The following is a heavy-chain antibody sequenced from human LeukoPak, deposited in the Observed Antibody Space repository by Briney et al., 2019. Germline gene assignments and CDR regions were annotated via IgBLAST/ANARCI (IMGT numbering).Heavy chain of an antibody. CDR3: ASSSPGVVIAHFDY. Sequence: LETLSLTCTVSGGSISSYYWSWIRQPAGKGLEWIGRMYTSGRPNYNPSLKSRVTMSVDTSKNQFSLKLSSVTAADTAVYYCASSSPGVVIAHFDYWGQGTLVIVSS. CDR2: MYTSGRP. J-gene: IGHJ4*02. CDR1: GGSISSYY. V-gene: IGHV4-4*07. D-gene: IGHD4-23*01.